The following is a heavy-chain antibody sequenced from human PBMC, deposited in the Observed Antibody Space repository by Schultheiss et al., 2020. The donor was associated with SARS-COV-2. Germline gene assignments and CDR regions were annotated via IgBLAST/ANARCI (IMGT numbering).Heavy chain of an antibody. J-gene: IGHJ1*01. Sequence: GGSLRLSCAASGFTFSSYGMHWVRQAPGKGLEWVSYISSSSSTIYYADSVKGRFTISRDNSKNTLYLQMNSLRAEDTAVYYCASSPAGSYYSVYFQHWGQGTLVTVSS. CDR1: GFTFSSYG. CDR3: ASSPAGSYYSVYFQH. D-gene: IGHD1-26*01. CDR2: ISSSSSTI. V-gene: IGHV3-48*01.